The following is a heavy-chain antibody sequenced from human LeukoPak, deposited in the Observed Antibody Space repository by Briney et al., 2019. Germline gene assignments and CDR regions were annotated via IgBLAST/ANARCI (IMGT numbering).Heavy chain of an antibody. D-gene: IGHD2-2*01. CDR2: ISGSGGST. Sequence: GGSLRLSCAASRFTFSSYAMSWVRQAPGKGLEWVSAISGSGGSTYYADSVKGRFTISRDNSRNTLYLQMNRLRAEDTAIYYCAKDLNYAFDYWGQGTLVTVSS. CDR3: AKDLNYAFDY. V-gene: IGHV3-23*01. J-gene: IGHJ4*02. CDR1: RFTFSSYA.